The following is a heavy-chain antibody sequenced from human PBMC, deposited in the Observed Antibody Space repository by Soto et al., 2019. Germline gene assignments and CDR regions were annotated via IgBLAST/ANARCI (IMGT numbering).Heavy chain of an antibody. J-gene: IGHJ4*02. CDR1: GFTFNAYA. CDR3: ARVASDYINSVDN. Sequence: EVQLLESGGGLVQPGGSLRLSCAASGFTFNAYAMTWVRQAPGKGLEWVSAIGGSGGNRYYADSVRGRFTISRDNSKDTGDLEMNIRTCEDTAVYYCARVASDYINSVDNWGQGILVTVSS. CDR2: IGGSGGNR. V-gene: IGHV3-23*01. D-gene: IGHD4-4*01.